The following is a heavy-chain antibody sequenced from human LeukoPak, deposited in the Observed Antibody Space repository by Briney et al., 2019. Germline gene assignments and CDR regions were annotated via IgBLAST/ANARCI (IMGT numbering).Heavy chain of an antibody. V-gene: IGHV4-61*02. Sequence: SETLSLTCTVSGGSISSGSYYWSWIRQPAGKGLEWIGRIYTSGSTNYNPSLKSRVTISVDTSKNQFSLKLSSVTAADTAVYYCARDLSLSGLEFHDFWSLDAFDIWGQGTMVTVSS. CDR2: IYTSGST. CDR1: GGSISSGSYY. D-gene: IGHD3-3*01. J-gene: IGHJ3*02. CDR3: ARDLSLSGLEFHDFWSLDAFDI.